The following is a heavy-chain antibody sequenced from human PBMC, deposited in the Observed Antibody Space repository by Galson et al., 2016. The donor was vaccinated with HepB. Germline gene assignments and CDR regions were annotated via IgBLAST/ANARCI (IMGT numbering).Heavy chain of an antibody. Sequence: SLRLSCAASGFTFDDSAMHWVRQAPGKGLVWVSGIDWNGGDIGYADSVKSRFTISRDNAMNSLYLQMNNLRTEDTAFYYCAKGTGSFIPYYLDHWGQGILVTVSS. V-gene: IGHV3-9*01. J-gene: IGHJ4*02. CDR3: AKGTGSFIPYYLDH. CDR1: GFTFDDSA. D-gene: IGHD3-10*01. CDR2: IDWNGGDI.